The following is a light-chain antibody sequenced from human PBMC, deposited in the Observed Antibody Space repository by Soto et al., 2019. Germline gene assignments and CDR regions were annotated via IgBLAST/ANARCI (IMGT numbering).Light chain of an antibody. V-gene: IGKV1-39*01. J-gene: IGKJ4*01. CDR3: QQSYSTPLT. CDR2: TAS. Sequence: DIQMTQAPSTLSASVGDRVTITCRASQSISNSLNWYQQKPGKAPKFLIYTASNLESGVPSRFSGSGSGTDFTLTITSLQPEDFATYYCQQSYSTPLTFGGGTKVEIK. CDR1: QSISNS.